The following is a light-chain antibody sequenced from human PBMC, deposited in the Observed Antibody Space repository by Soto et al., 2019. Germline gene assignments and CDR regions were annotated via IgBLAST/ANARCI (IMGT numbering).Light chain of an antibody. CDR1: SSDVGGYNY. Sequence: QSALTQPASVSGSPGQSITISCTGTSSDVGGYNYVSWYQQHPGKAPKLMIYEVSNRPSGVSNRFSGSKSGNTASLTISGLQAEDEADYYCSSYNSSSTYVFGTGTNVTVL. CDR2: EVS. J-gene: IGLJ1*01. V-gene: IGLV2-14*01. CDR3: SSYNSSSTYV.